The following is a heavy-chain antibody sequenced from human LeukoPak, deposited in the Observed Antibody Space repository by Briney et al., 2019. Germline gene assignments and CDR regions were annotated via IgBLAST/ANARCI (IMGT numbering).Heavy chain of an antibody. J-gene: IGHJ4*02. D-gene: IGHD6-25*01. CDR1: GFIFSNYA. CDR2: IDSTGACT. V-gene: IGHV3-23*01. CDR3: AKGSAAGRPYYFDY. Sequence: TGGSLRLSCAASGFIFSNYAMSWVRQAPGKGLEWVSAIDSTGACTWYADSVKGRFTISKDSSKTILYLQMNSLRAEDAAVYFCAKGSAAGRPYYFDYWGQGTLVTVSS.